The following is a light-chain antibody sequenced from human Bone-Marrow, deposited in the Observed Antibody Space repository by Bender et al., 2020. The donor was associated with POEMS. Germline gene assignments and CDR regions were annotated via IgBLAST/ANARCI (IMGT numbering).Light chain of an antibody. CDR1: SSDIGGYNY. CDR2: GVN. V-gene: IGLV2-11*01. J-gene: IGLJ3*02. CDR3: CSYAGTYSLV. Sequence: QSALTQPASVSGSPGQSITISCTGTSSDIGGYNYVSWYQQHPGKAPKLMIYGVNTRPSGVPDRFSGSKSGNTASLTISGLQAEDEADYYCCSYAGTYSLVFGGGTTLTVL.